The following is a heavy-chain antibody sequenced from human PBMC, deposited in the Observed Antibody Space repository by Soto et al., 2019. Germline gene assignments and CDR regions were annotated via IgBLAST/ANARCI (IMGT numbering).Heavy chain of an antibody. D-gene: IGHD5-12*01. Sequence: GESLKISCKTSGYSFTTYWIGWVRQMPGKGLEWMGMVFPGDSESRYSTAFQGQVTISADKSITTAYLQWSSLKTSDTAMYYSATVRRGFPDYWGQGTLVTVSS. CDR3: ATVRRGFPDY. V-gene: IGHV5-51*01. J-gene: IGHJ4*02. CDR2: VFPGDSES. CDR1: GYSFTTYW.